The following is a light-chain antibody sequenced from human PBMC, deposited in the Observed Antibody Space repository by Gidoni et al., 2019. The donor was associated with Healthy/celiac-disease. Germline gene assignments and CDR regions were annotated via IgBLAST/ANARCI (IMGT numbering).Light chain of an antibody. J-gene: IGKJ5*01. Sequence: DIQMTQSPSTLSASVGDRVTSTCRASQSISSWLAWYQQKPGKAPKLLIYKESSLESGVQSRFSGSGSGTEFTLTISSLRPDDFATYYCQQYNSYPITFGQGTRLEIK. V-gene: IGKV1-5*03. CDR3: QQYNSYPIT. CDR1: QSISSW. CDR2: KES.